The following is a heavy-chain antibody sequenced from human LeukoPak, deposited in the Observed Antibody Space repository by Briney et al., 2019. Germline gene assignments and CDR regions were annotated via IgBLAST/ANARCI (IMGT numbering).Heavy chain of an antibody. D-gene: IGHD3-10*01. CDR3: ARTVRGSGKNWFDP. J-gene: IGHJ5*02. CDR2: IYHSGST. V-gene: IGHV4-30-2*01. Sequence: SETLSLTCTVSGGSISSGGYYWSWIRQPPGKGLEWIGYIYHSGSTYYNPSLKSRVTISVDRSKNQFSLKLSSVTAADTAVYYCARTVRGSGKNWFDPWGQGTLVTVSS. CDR1: GGSISSGGYY.